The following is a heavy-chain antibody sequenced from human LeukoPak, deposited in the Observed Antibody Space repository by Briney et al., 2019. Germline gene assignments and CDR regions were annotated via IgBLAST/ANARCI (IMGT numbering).Heavy chain of an antibody. V-gene: IGHV1-18*01. CDR2: ISAYNGNT. CDR3: ARATSSGYSAPAPFDY. D-gene: IGHD6-13*01. J-gene: IGHJ4*02. Sequence: GASVKVSCKASGYTFTSYGISWVRQAPGQGLEWMGWISAYNGNTNYAQKFQGRVTITADESTSTAYMELSSLRSEDTAVYYCARATSSGYSAPAPFDYWGQGTLVTVSS. CDR1: GYTFTSYG.